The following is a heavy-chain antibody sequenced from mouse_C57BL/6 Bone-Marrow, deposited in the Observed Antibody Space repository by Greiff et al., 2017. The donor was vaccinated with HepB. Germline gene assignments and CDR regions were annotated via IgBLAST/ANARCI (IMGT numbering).Heavy chain of an antibody. J-gene: IGHJ4*01. CDR2: ISYDGSN. D-gene: IGHD2-4*01. CDR1: GYSITSGYY. V-gene: IGHV3-6*01. Sequence: ESGPGLVKPSQSLSLTCSVTGYSITSGYYWNWIRQFPGNKLEWMGYISYDGSNNYNPSLKNRISITRDTSKNQFFLKLNSVTTEDTATYYCARDLYYDYEGAMDYWGQGTSVTVSS. CDR3: ARDLYYDYEGAMDY.